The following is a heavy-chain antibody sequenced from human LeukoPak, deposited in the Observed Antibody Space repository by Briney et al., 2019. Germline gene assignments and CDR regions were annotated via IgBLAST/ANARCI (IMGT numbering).Heavy chain of an antibody. CDR3: VRDADGGNSWFDT. CDR1: GFTFSSYS. D-gene: IGHD4-23*01. Sequence: PGVSLRLSCAASGFTFSSYSMNWVRQAPGKGLEWVSWISPTSSYMYYADSVKGRFTISRDNAKNSLYLQMNSLRAEDTALYYCVRDADGGNSWFDTWGQGTLVTVSS. J-gene: IGHJ5*02. CDR2: ISPTSSYM. V-gene: IGHV3-21*04.